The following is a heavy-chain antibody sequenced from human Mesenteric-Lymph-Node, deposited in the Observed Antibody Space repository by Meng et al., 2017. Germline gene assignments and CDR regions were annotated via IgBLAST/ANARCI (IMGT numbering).Heavy chain of an antibody. CDR3: VRSLSGYDDH. D-gene: IGHD5-12*01. Sequence: GESLKISCAASGFTLSTSRMYWVRQAPGKGLVWVSDINSDGSTTRYVDSVKGRFTISRDNAKNMLYLQMSSLRVDDTAVYYCVRSLSGYDDHWGQGTLVTVSS. V-gene: IGHV3-74*01. J-gene: IGHJ5*02. CDR1: GFTLSTSR. CDR2: INSDGSTT.